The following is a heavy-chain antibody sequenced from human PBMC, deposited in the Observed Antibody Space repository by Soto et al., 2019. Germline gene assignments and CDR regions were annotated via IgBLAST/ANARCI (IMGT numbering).Heavy chain of an antibody. CDR2: ISSSSYI. J-gene: IGHJ3*02. D-gene: IGHD6-19*01. CDR1: GFTFSSYS. Sequence: LRLSCAASGFTFSSYSMNWVRQSPGKGLEWVSSISSSSYIYYADPVKGRFTISRDNAKNSLYLQMNSLRAEDTAVYYCAGEGWAFDIWGQGTMVTVSS. V-gene: IGHV3-21*01. CDR3: AGEGWAFDI.